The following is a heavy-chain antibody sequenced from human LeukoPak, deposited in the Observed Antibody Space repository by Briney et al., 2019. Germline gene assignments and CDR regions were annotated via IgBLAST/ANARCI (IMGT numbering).Heavy chain of an antibody. V-gene: IGHV3-30*04. D-gene: IGHD3-10*01. Sequence: GGSLRLSCAASGFTFSRSAMHWVRQAPGKGLEWVAVVSFDESEKKYADSVKGRFTISRDNSKNTLYLQMNSLRVEDTAVYYCARVVSLNYGYNGDDFDYWGQGTLVTVSS. CDR3: ARVVSLNYGYNGDDFDY. J-gene: IGHJ4*02. CDR2: VSFDESEK. CDR1: GFTFSRSA.